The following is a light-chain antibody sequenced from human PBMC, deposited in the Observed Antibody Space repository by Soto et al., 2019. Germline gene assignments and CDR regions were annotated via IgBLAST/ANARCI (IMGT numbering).Light chain of an antibody. V-gene: IGLV2-8*01. CDR1: SSDVGGYNY. CDR2: EVT. Sequence: QSALTQPPSASGSPGQSVTISCTGTSSDVGGYNYVSWYQQHPGKAPKLMIYEVTKRPSGVPDRFSGSKPGNTASLTVSGLQAEDEADYFCCSHAGDNTYVFGTGTKVTVL. J-gene: IGLJ1*01. CDR3: CSHAGDNTYV.